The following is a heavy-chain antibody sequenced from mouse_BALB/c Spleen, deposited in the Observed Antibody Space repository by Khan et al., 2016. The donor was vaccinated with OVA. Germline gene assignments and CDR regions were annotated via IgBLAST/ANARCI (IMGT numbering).Heavy chain of an antibody. Sequence: QVQLKQSGPGLVAPSQSLSITCTVSGFSLTSYGAHWIRQPPGKGLEWLGVIWAGGSTNYNSALMSRLSISKDNSKSQVFLKMISLQTDDTAMYFCARNRESDYFDYWGQGTTLTVSS. J-gene: IGHJ2*01. CDR3: ARNRESDYFDY. CDR2: IWAGGST. V-gene: IGHV2-9*02. CDR1: GFSLTSYG.